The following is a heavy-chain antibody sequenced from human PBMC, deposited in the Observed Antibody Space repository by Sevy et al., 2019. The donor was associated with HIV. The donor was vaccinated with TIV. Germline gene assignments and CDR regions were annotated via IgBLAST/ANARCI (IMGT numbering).Heavy chain of an antibody. CDR2: ISSDGKNQ. CDR1: GFTFQTFG. Sequence: GGSLRLSCSGFGFTFQTFGMHWVRQAPGKGPEWLAVISSDGKNQNYADSVKGRFTISRDNSRNLLYLHMSNLVASDTAVYFCTKESLRGTYIRGDFDHWGQGTLVTVSS. J-gene: IGHJ4*02. D-gene: IGHD3-10*02. V-gene: IGHV3-30*18. CDR3: TKESLRGTYIRGDFDH.